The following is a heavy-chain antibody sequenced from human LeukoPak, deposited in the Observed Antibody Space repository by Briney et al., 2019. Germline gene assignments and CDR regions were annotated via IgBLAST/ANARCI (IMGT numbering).Heavy chain of an antibody. CDR2: IYTSGST. J-gene: IGHJ5*01. Sequence: SETLSLTCTVSGGSISSGSYYWSWIRQPAGKGLEWIGRIYTSGSTNYNPSLKSRVTISVVTSKNQFSLKLSSVTAADTAVYYCARGQLRFLEWLSFNWFDSWGQGTLVTVSS. D-gene: IGHD3-3*01. CDR1: GGSISSGSYY. V-gene: IGHV4-61*02. CDR3: ARGQLRFLEWLSFNWFDS.